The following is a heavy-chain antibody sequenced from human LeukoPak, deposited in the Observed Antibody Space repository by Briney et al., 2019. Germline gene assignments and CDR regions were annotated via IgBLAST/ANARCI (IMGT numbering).Heavy chain of an antibody. J-gene: IGHJ4*02. Sequence: GEALKISFKGAWYSFTNYWIGWVRQMPGKGGEWMGIIYPGDPDSRYSPSFQGQVTMSADKSTTTAYLQWSSLKTSDTAMYYCARYGSSGWPYFDYWGQGTLVTVSS. CDR1: WYSFTNYW. V-gene: IGHV5-51*01. D-gene: IGHD6-19*01. CDR2: IYPGDPDS. CDR3: ARYGSSGWPYFDY.